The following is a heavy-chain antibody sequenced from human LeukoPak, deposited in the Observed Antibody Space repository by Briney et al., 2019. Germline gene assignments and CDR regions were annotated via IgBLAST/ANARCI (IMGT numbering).Heavy chain of an antibody. CDR1: GFSVGTKY. CDR3: ARVGDHYHWYFDL. CDR2: LYSGADT. Sequence: PGASLTLSCAASGFSVGTKYMNWVRQAPGKGLEWVSILYSGADTYYTDSVKGRFTISRDSSKNTLFLHMNSLRADDTAIYYCARVGDHYHWYFDLWGRGTRVSVSS. D-gene: IGHD3-10*01. V-gene: IGHV3-53*01. J-gene: IGHJ2*01.